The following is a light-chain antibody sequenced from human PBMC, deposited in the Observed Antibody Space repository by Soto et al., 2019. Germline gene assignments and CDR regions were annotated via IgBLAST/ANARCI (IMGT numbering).Light chain of an antibody. CDR3: QQLLSYPSLT. CDR1: QYIDNF. V-gene: IGKV1-9*01. Sequence: DIQLTQSPSFLSASVGDRVTITCRASQYIDNFLAWFQQKPGKAPKLLVYTASTLQSGVRSRFSGSGSGTEFTLTISSLQPEDFATYYCQQLLSYPSLTFGGGTKVDIK. J-gene: IGKJ4*01. CDR2: TAS.